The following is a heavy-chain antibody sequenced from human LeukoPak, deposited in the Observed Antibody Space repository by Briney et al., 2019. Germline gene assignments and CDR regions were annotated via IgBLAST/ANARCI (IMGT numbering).Heavy chain of an antibody. CDR2: IKQDGSEK. V-gene: IGHV3-7*01. Sequence: GALRLSCAASGFTFSSYWMSWVRQAPGKGLEWVAHIKQDGSEKYYVDSVKGRFTISRDNAKNSLYLQMNSLRAEDTAVYYCGRDLSSGFQVDYWGQGTLVTVSS. J-gene: IGHJ4*02. CDR1: GFTFSSYW. CDR3: GRDLSSGFQVDY. D-gene: IGHD6-19*01.